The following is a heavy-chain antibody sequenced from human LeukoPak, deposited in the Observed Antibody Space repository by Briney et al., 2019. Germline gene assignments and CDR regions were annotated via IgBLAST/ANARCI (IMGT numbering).Heavy chain of an antibody. D-gene: IGHD5-18*01. Sequence: GGSLRLSCAASGFTFSSYGMHWVRQAPGKGLEWVAFIRYDGSNKDYADSVKGRFTISRDNSKNTLYLQMNSLRAEDTAVYYCAKGDTAMAVDYWGQGTLVTVSS. CDR2: IRYDGSNK. CDR3: AKGDTAMAVDY. J-gene: IGHJ4*02. CDR1: GFTFSSYG. V-gene: IGHV3-30*02.